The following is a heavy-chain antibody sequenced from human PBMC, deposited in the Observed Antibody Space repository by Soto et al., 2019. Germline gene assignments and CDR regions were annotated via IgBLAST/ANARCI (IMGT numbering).Heavy chain of an antibody. D-gene: IGHD3-3*01. CDR2: IYWNDDK. V-gene: IGHV2-5*01. Sequence: SGPTLVNPTQTLTLTCTFSGFSLSTSGVGVGWIRQPPGKALEWLALIYWNDDKRYSPSLKSRLTITKDTSKNQVVLTMTNMDPVDTATYYCAHSYDFRSGYYYYYYYGMDVWGQGTTVTVSS. J-gene: IGHJ6*02. CDR3: AHSYDFRSGYYYYYYYGMDV. CDR1: GFSLSTSGVG.